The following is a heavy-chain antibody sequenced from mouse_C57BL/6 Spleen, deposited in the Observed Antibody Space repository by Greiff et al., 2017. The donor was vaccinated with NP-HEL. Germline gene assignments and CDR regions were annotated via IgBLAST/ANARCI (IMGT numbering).Heavy chain of an antibody. Sequence: QVQLQQSGPELVKPGASVKISCKASGYAFSSSWMNWVQQRPGKGLEWIGRIYPGDGDTNYNGKFKGKATLTADKSSRTAYMQLSSLTSEDSAVYYCAIVPVYYDYDEAYYCDYWGQGTTLTVSS. D-gene: IGHD2-4*01. V-gene: IGHV1-82*01. J-gene: IGHJ2*01. CDR2: IYPGDGDT. CDR3: AIVPVYYDYDEAYYCDY. CDR1: GYAFSSSW.